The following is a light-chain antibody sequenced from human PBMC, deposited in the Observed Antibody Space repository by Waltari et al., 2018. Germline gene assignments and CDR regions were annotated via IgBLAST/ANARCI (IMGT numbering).Light chain of an antibody. V-gene: IGLV2-14*03. CDR1: SSDVGFYNY. CDR2: DVR. Sequence: QSALTQPASVSGSPGQSITISCTGTSSDVGFYNYVSWYQQHPGQAPKLIIYDVRHRPSGVANRFSCSKSGNTASLTISGLQAEDEADYYCNSYTSSSTWVFGGGTKLTVL. J-gene: IGLJ3*02. CDR3: NSYTSSSTWV.